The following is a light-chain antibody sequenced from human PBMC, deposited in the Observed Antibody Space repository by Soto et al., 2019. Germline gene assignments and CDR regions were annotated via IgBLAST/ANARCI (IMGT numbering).Light chain of an antibody. CDR3: QHYVSFPWT. CDR1: QSVSSSY. Sequence: EIVLTQSPGTLSLSPGERATLSCRASQSVSSSYLAWYQQKPGQAPRLLIYGASIRATGIPDRFSGSGSGTDFTLSISRLEPEDFAVYYCQHYVSFPWTFGQGTKVEIK. V-gene: IGKV3-20*01. J-gene: IGKJ1*01. CDR2: GAS.